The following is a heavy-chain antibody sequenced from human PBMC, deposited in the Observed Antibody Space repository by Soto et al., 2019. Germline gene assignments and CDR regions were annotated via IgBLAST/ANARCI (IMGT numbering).Heavy chain of an antibody. CDR2: TSGSGGST. D-gene: IGHD3-10*01. CDR1: GFTFSSYA. Sequence: LRLSCAASGFTFSSYAMSWVRQAPGKGLEWVSATSGSGGSTYYADSVKGRFTISRDNSKNTLYLQMNSLRAEDTAVYYCAKDQYGSGSYYPQPFDYWGQGTLVTVSS. CDR3: AKDQYGSGSYYPQPFDY. J-gene: IGHJ4*02. V-gene: IGHV3-23*01.